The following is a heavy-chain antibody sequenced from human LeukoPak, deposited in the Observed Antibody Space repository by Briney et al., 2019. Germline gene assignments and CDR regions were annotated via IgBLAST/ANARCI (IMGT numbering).Heavy chain of an antibody. CDR3: ARSYYYDSSGCYPDY. CDR1: GFSFSSYG. V-gene: IGHV3-33*01. J-gene: IGHJ4*02. D-gene: IGHD3-22*01. CDR2: IWYDGSHK. Sequence: GGSLRLSCAASGFSFSSYGIHWVRQAPGKGLEWVAVIWYDGSHKYYADSVKGRFTISRDNSKNTVYLQMNSLRAEDTAVYYCARSYYYDSSGCYPDYWGQGTLVTVSS.